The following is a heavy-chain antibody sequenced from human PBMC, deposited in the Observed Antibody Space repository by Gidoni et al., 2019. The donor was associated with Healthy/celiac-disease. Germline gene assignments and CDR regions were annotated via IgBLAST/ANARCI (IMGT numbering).Heavy chain of an antibody. CDR2: ISSSSSYT. D-gene: IGHD1-26*01. V-gene: IGHV3-11*06. CDR1: GFPFSASY. CDR3: AIWPWVGATVSRWCDP. J-gene: IGHJ5*02. Sequence: QVQLVESGGGLVKPGGSLRLSCASSGFPFSASYMSWLRQAQGKGLEWVSYISSSSSYTNYADSVKGRFTISRDNAKNSLYRQMNSLRAEDTAVYYCAIWPWVGATVSRWCDPWGQGTLVTVSS.